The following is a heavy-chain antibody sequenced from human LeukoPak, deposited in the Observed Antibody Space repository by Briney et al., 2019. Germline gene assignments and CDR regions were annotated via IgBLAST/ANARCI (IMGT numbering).Heavy chain of an antibody. Sequence: GGSVRLSCAASGFTFTNYYMSWIRQTPGKGLEWISYISGREITIYYTDSVKGRFTISRDNTNNLLYLQMDSLRAEDTATYYCARRSWSHAFDVWGRGTFVTVS. CDR1: GFTFTNYY. V-gene: IGHV3-11*01. CDR3: ARRSWSHAFDV. CDR2: ISGREITI. D-gene: IGHD2-15*01. J-gene: IGHJ3*01.